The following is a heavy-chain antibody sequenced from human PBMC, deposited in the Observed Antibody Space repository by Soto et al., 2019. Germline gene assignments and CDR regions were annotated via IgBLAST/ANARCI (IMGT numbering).Heavy chain of an antibody. J-gene: IGHJ4*02. D-gene: IGHD6-6*01. CDR3: ARDIRGEWDSSSSGLDC. CDR1: GGTISGYY. CDR2: IYSSGNT. V-gene: IGHV4-4*07. Sequence: SETLSLTCSVSGGTISGYYWTWIRQPAGKGLEWIGRIYSSGNTKYNPSLQSRVTMSLDTSNNQFSLRLTSVTAADTAVYYCARDIRGEWDSSSSGLDCWGQGTLVTVSS.